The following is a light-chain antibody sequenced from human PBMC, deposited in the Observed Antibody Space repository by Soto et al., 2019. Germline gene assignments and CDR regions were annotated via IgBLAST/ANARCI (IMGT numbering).Light chain of an antibody. Sequence: QSVLTQPASVSGSPGQSITISCTGTSSDVGGYNYVSWYQHHAGKAPRLMIYASSNRPSGVSHRFSGSRSGNTGSLTISGLQAEDEADYYCSSYTSGTTLYVFGTGTKLTVL. CDR3: SSYTSGTTLYV. CDR1: SSDVGGYNY. V-gene: IGLV2-14*01. J-gene: IGLJ1*01. CDR2: ASS.